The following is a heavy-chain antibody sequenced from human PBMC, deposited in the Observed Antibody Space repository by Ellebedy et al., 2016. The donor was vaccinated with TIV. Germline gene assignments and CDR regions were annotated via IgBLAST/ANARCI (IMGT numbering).Heavy chain of an antibody. Sequence: PGGSLRLSCAASGFSFRSYWMSWVRQAPGKGLEWVANIYQDGSDQYYVDSVKGRFTISRDNANKSLFLQMNSLRVEDTAVYYCARRGSYGDYAVQINSWFDPWGRGTLVTVSS. V-gene: IGHV3-7*01. CDR2: IYQDGSDQ. CDR1: GFSFRSYW. CDR3: ARRGSYGDYAVQINSWFDP. J-gene: IGHJ5*02. D-gene: IGHD4-17*01.